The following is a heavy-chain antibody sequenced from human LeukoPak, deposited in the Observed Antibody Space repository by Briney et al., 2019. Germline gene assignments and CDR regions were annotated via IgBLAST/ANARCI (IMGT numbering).Heavy chain of an antibody. CDR1: GFTFSDYS. J-gene: IGHJ4*02. D-gene: IGHD3-16*02. CDR2: ISSDGSTI. Sequence: GRSLRLSCAGSGFTFSDYSIHWVRQAPGEGLEWVAVISSDGSTIYYADFVKGRFTISRDNSKSTLYLQMNSLRPDDTAVYYCARDGGRYRFDFWGQGTMVTVSS. CDR3: ARDGGRYRFDF. V-gene: IGHV3-30*03.